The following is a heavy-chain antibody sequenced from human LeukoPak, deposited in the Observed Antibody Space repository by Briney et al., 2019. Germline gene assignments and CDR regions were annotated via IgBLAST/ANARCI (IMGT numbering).Heavy chain of an antibody. CDR3: ARRYYYDSSSDFDS. CDR1: GFTFDDYG. J-gene: IGHJ4*02. CDR2: LDQDGSEI. Sequence: GGSLRLSCAASGFTFDDYGMSWVRQAPGKGLEWVANLDQDGSEIYYVDSVKGRFTISRDNAKNSLYLQMNSLRAEDTAVYYCARRYYYDSSSDFDSWGQGTLVTVSS. D-gene: IGHD3-22*01. V-gene: IGHV3-7*01.